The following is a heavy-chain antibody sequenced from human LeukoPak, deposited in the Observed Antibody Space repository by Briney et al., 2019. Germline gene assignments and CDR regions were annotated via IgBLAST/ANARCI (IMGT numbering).Heavy chain of an antibody. V-gene: IGHV3-48*02. Sequence: GGSLRLSCAASGFTFSNYVMSWVRQAPGKGVEWVSYINHNGEMIFYPDFVKGRFTIPRDNAKNSLYLQMNSLRDEDTAVYYCARANDWGFHYWGQGTLVTVSS. D-gene: IGHD3-9*01. J-gene: IGHJ4*02. CDR1: GFTFSNYV. CDR2: INHNGEMI. CDR3: ARANDWGFHY.